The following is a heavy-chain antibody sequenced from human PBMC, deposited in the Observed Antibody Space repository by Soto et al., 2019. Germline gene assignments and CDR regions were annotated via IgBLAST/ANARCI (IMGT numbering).Heavy chain of an antibody. CDR2: MNPGSGDT. D-gene: IGHD3-16*01. CDR3: ARMATFGSLNWFDP. V-gene: IGHV1-8*01. CDR1: GYSFTNND. J-gene: IGHJ5*02. Sequence: SSVKVSCKASGYSFTNNDVSWVRQATGQGLEWMGWMNPGSGDTGYAQKFQGRVTMTRDISIATAYMELSSLRSDDTAIYYCARMATFGSLNWFDPWGQGTLVTVSS.